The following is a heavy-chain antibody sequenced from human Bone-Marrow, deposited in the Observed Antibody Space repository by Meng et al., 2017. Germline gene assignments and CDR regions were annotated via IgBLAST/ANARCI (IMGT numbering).Heavy chain of an antibody. D-gene: IGHD6-19*01. CDR3: AGKTYSSGWGEYFQH. CDR1: GGTFSSYA. Sequence: QGPLGQAGAGGKEPGSPVKVSCKASGGTFSSYAISWVRQAPGQGLEWMGGIIPIFGTANYAQKFQGRVTITTDESTSTAYMELSSLRSEDTAVYYCAGKTYSSGWGEYFQHWGQGTLVTVSS. CDR2: IIPIFGTA. J-gene: IGHJ1*01. V-gene: IGHV1-69*05.